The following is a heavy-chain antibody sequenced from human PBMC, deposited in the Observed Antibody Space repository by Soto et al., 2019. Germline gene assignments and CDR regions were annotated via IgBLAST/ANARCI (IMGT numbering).Heavy chain of an antibody. J-gene: IGHJ4*02. D-gene: IGHD6-13*01. CDR1: GDSVTSHY. V-gene: IGHV4-59*02. CDR3: VTSYGNAWYNY. Sequence: SETLSLTCSFSGDSVTSHYLTWIRQSPEKGLEWIGYMHYTGFFHYNPSLKSRLTISVDRSKNQFTLQLTSVTVDDTAVYYCVTSYGNAWYNYWGQGTQVTVSS. CDR2: MHYTGFF.